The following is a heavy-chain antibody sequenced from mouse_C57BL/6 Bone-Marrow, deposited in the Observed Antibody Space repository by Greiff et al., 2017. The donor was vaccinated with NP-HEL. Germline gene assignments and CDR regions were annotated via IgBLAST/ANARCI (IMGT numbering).Heavy chain of an antibody. CDR2: ISSGGSYT. Sequence: EVQVVESGGDLVKPGGSLKLSCAASGFTFSSYGMSWVRQTPDKRLEWVATISSGGSYTYYPESVKGRVTISRDIAKTTLYLQMSSLKSEDTAMYCCARHARDPAWFAYWGRGTLVTVSA. V-gene: IGHV5-6*01. J-gene: IGHJ3*01. CDR1: GFTFSSYG. CDR3: ARHARDPAWFAY. D-gene: IGHD6-1*01.